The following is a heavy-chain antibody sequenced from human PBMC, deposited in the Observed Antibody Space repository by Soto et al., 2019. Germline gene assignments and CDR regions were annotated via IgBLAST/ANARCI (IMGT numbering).Heavy chain of an antibody. J-gene: IGHJ4*02. CDR1: GFTFSSYA. V-gene: IGHV3-30-3*01. CDR3: ARGRWLPGAFDY. D-gene: IGHD5-12*01. Sequence: QVQLVESGGGVVQPGRSLRLSCAASGFTFSSYAMHWVRQAPGKGLEWVAVISYDGSNKYYADSVKGRFTISRDNSKNTLYLQLNSLRAEDMAVYYCARGRWLPGAFDYWGQGPLVTVSS. CDR2: ISYDGSNK.